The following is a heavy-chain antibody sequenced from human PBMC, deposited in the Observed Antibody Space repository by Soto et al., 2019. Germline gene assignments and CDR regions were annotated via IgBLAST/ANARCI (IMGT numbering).Heavy chain of an antibody. CDR3: AMCLRGYHVFDY. D-gene: IGHD5-12*01. Sequence: PWGSLRLSCAASGFTLSNYSMNWVRQAPGKGLEWVSSISSRSSFIYYADSVKGRFTISRDNAKNSVFLQMNSLRAEDTAVYYYAMCLRGYHVFDYCVQRTLVTVFS. J-gene: IGHJ4*02. V-gene: IGHV3-21*01. CDR2: ISSRSSFI. CDR1: GFTLSNYS.